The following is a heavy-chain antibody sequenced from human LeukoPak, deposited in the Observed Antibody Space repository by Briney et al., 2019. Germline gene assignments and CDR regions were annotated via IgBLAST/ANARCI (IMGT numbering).Heavy chain of an antibody. V-gene: IGHV7-4-1*02. CDR1: GYTFSSHA. J-gene: IGHJ4*02. D-gene: IGHD3-10*01. CDR3: ARGGLLWFGELFLYDY. CDR2: INTNTGNP. Sequence: GASVKVSCKASGYTFSSHAMNWVRQAPGQGLEWMGWINTNTGNPTYAQGFTGRFVFSLDTSVSTAYLQISSLKAEDTAVYYCARGGLLWFGELFLYDYWGQGTLVTVSS.